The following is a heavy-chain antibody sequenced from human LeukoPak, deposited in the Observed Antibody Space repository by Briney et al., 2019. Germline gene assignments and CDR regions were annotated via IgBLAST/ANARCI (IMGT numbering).Heavy chain of an antibody. CDR3: ARDRSYYDSGSHQGFDD. CDR1: GFTFSSYW. V-gene: IGHV3-7*01. J-gene: IGHJ4*02. D-gene: IGHD3-10*01. CDR2: INQGGSGK. Sequence: GGSLRLSCTVSGFTFSSYWMSWVRQAPGKGLEWVANINQGGSGKSYVDSVKGRFTVSRDNAKKSLYLQMNSLRADDTAVYYCARDRSYYDSGSHQGFDDWGQGTLVTVSS.